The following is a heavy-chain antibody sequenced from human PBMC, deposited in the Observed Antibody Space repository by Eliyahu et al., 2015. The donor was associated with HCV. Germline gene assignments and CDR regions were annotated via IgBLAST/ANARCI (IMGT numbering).Heavy chain of an antibody. CDR3: VENSGYAA. Sequence: EVQLVESGGDLVXPGGSLRXXXVASGFTINNHWMSWVRQAXGKGXEWVANINQDGSEEDYVDSVKGRFTFSRDNTKNSLYLQMNSLRAEDTAVYYCVENSGYAAWGQGTLVTVSS. J-gene: IGHJ5*02. CDR2: INQDGSEE. V-gene: IGHV3-7*01. D-gene: IGHD5-12*01. CDR1: GFTINNHW.